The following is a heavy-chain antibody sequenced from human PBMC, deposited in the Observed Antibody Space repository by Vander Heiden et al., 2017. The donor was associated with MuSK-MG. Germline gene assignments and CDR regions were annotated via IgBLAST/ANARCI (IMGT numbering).Heavy chain of an antibody. J-gene: IGHJ3*02. CDR1: GFPFSSYS. V-gene: IGHV3-21*01. D-gene: IGHD1-26*01. Sequence: EVQLVESGGGLVKPGGSLRLSCAASGFPFSSYSMNWVRQAPGKGLEWVSSISTSSSYIYYADSLKGRFTISRDNAKNSLYLQMNSLRAEDTAVYFCARSYSGSYWADAFDIWGQGTMVTVSS. CDR3: ARSYSGSYWADAFDI. CDR2: ISTSSSYI.